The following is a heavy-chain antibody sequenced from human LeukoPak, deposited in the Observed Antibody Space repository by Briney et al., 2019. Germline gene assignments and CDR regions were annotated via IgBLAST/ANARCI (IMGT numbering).Heavy chain of an antibody. CDR2: INPNSGGT. J-gene: IGHJ4*02. CDR1: GYTFTGYY. CDR3: ARDRYYDSRGFNY. V-gene: IGHV1-2*02. Sequence: ASVKVSCKASGYTFTGYYMHWVRQAPGQGLEWMGWINPNSGGTNYAQKFQGRVTMTRDTSTSTAYMELSRLRSDDTAVYYCARDRYYDSRGFNYWGQGTLVTVSS. D-gene: IGHD3-22*01.